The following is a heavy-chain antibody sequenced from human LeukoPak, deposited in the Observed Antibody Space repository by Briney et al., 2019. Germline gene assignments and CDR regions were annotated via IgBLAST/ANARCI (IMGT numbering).Heavy chain of an antibody. V-gene: IGHV1-69*04. D-gene: IGHD2-15*01. Sequence: SVKVSCKASGGTFSSYAISWVRQAPGQGLEWMGRIIPILGIANYAQKFQGRVTITADKSTSTAYMELSSLRSEDTAVYYCAGTYSGYCSGGSCYRFDYWGQGTLVTVSS. CDR3: AGTYSGYCSGGSCYRFDY. J-gene: IGHJ4*02. CDR1: GGTFSSYA. CDR2: IIPILGIA.